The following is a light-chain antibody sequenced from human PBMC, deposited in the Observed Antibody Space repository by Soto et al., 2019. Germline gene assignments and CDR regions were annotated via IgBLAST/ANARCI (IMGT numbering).Light chain of an antibody. CDR2: LGT. V-gene: IGKV2-28*01. CDR1: QSLLRSSGYDS. Sequence: DLVMTQSPLSLPVTLGEPASISCSASQSLLRSSGYDSLNWYLQKPGQSPQLLIYLGTNRASGVPVRFSGSGSGTDFTLKISRVEAEDVGVYYCMQTLQSWTFGQGTKVEIK. J-gene: IGKJ1*01. CDR3: MQTLQSWT.